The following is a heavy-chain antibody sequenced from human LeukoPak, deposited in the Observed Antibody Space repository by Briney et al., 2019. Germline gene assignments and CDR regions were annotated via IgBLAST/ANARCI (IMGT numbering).Heavy chain of an antibody. CDR1: GASMTFTHYY. D-gene: IGHD1-14*01. CDR3: ARRPHLTPLFDL. V-gene: IGHV4-39*07. Sequence: SATLSLTCTVSGASMTFTHYYWVWVRQPPGKGLEWIGTINYYGSTYYNPSLKSRVSISLDTSKNQFSLKLSSVTAADTAVYYCARRPHLTPLFDLWGRGTLVTVSS. J-gene: IGHJ2*01. CDR2: INYYGST.